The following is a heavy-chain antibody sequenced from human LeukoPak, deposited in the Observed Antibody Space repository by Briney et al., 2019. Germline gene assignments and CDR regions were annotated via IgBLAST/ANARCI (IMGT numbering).Heavy chain of an antibody. J-gene: IGHJ6*03. CDR3: ARDQGIRKGNYYYYYMDV. V-gene: IGHV4-4*07. Sequence: IYTSGSTNYNPSLKSRVTMSVDTSKNQFSLKLSSVTAADTAVYYCARDQGIRKGNYYYYYMDVWGKGTTVTVSS. D-gene: IGHD6-13*01. CDR2: IYTSGST.